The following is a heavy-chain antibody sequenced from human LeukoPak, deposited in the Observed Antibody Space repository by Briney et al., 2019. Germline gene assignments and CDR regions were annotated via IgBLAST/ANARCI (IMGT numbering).Heavy chain of an antibody. D-gene: IGHD6-13*01. CDR2: IYTSGST. CDR3: ARDEDMGIAAAGAPIDY. Sequence: SETLSLTCTVYGGSISSYYWSWIRQPAGKGLEWIGRIYTSGSTNYNPSLKSRVTMSVDTSKNQFSLKLSSVTAADTAVYYCARDEDMGIAAAGAPIDYWGQGTLVTVSS. V-gene: IGHV4-4*07. CDR1: GGSISSYY. J-gene: IGHJ4*02.